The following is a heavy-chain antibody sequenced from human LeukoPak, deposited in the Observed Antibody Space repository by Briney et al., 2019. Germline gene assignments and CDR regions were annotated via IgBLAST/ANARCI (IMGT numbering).Heavy chain of an antibody. CDR3: ARVGYCSGGSRYSGRFDP. J-gene: IGHJ5*02. D-gene: IGHD2-15*01. CDR1: GGSISSSSYY. V-gene: IGHV4-39*01. CDR2: IYYSGST. Sequence: SETLSLTCTVSGGSISSSSYYWGWIRQPLGKGLEWIGSIYYSGSTYYNPSLKSRVTISVDTSKNQFSLKLSSVTAADTAVYYCARVGYCSGGSRYSGRFDPWGQGTLVTVSS.